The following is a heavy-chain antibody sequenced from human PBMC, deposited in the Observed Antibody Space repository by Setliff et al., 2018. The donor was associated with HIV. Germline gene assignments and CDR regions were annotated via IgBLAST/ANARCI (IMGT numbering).Heavy chain of an antibody. CDR1: GYTFTDYY. CDR3: ATYHYYDSSAYFIDLYYFDY. J-gene: IGHJ4*02. CDR2: VDPEDGET. V-gene: IGHV1-69-2*01. D-gene: IGHD3-22*01. Sequence: ASVKVSCKASGYTFTDYYMHWVQQAPGKGLEWMGLVDPEDGETIYAEKFQGRVTITADTSTDTVYMELSGLRSEDTAVYYCATYHYYDSSAYFIDLYYFDYWGQGTLVTVSS.